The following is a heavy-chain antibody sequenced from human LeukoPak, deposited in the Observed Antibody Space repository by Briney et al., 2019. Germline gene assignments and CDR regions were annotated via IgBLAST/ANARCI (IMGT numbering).Heavy chain of an antibody. CDR1: GGTFSSYA. D-gene: IGHD5-24*01. Sequence: GASVKVSCKASGGTFSSYAISWVRQAPGQGLGWMGRIIPILGIANYAQKFQGRVTITADKSTSTAYMELSSLRSEDTAVYYCASRMTVEMEKGDYWGQGTLVTVSS. CDR3: ASRMTVEMEKGDY. V-gene: IGHV1-69*04. J-gene: IGHJ4*02. CDR2: IIPILGIA.